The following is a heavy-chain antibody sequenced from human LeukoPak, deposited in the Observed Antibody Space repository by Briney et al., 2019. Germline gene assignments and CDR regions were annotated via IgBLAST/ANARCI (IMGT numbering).Heavy chain of an antibody. D-gene: IGHD6-13*01. CDR2: LNPNSGGT. Sequence: GASVKVSCKASGYTFTGYYLHWVRQAPGQGLEWMGWLNPNSGGTNYAQKFQGRVTMTRDTSISTAYMEVSRLRSDDTAVYYCARAPSSGWSGYYFDYWGQGTLVTVS. J-gene: IGHJ4*02. CDR3: ARAPSSGWSGYYFDY. CDR1: GYTFTGYY. V-gene: IGHV1-2*02.